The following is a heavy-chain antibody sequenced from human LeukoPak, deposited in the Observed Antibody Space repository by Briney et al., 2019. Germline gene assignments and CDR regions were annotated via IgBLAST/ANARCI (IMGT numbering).Heavy chain of an antibody. Sequence: SETLSLTCAVYGGSFSGYYWSWIRQPPGKGLEWIGEINHSGSTNYNPSLKSRVTIPVDTSKNQFSLKLSSVTAADTAVYYCARGRRYYYDSSRNPNWFDPWGQGTLVTVSS. CDR3: ARGRRYYYDSSRNPNWFDP. V-gene: IGHV4-34*01. CDR1: GGSFSGYY. J-gene: IGHJ5*02. D-gene: IGHD3-22*01. CDR2: INHSGST.